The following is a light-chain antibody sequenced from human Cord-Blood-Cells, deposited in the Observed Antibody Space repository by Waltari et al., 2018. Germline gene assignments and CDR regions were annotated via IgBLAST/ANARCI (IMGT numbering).Light chain of an antibody. V-gene: IGKV1-39*01. CDR3: QQSYSTPYT. Sequence: DIRMTQSPSSLPASVGDSVTLTCRASQSISSYLNWYQQKPGKAPKLLIYAASSLQSGVPSRFSGSGSGTDFTLTISSLQPEDFATYYCQQSYSTPYTFGQGTKLEIK. J-gene: IGKJ2*01. CDR2: AAS. CDR1: QSISSY.